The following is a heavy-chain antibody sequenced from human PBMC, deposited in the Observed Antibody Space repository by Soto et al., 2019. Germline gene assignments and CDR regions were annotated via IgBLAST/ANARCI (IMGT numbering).Heavy chain of an antibody. D-gene: IGHD6-19*01. Sequence: QVQLRESGPGLMRPSQTLSLTCTVSGASVTSTGYYWTWIRQSPGKGLEWLGYILHNGNADYSPSLETRLSISLDSSKNQLSLLVNSVSAADTAIYFCARVSAVSAEYYFAYWGQGALVTVSS. J-gene: IGHJ4*02. V-gene: IGHV4-30-4*01. CDR3: ARVSAVSAEYYFAY. CDR1: GASVTSTGYY. CDR2: ILHNGNA.